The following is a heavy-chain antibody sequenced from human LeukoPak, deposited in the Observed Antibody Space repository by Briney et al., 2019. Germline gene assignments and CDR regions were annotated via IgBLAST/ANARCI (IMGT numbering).Heavy chain of an antibody. CDR3: ARDSPGYYGSGSYYFDY. Sequence: PSQTLSLTCTVSGGSISSGSYYWSWIRQPAGKGLEWIGRIYTSGSTNYNPSLKSRVTISVDTSKNQFSLKLSPVTAADTAVYYCARDSPGYYGSGSYYFDYWGQGTLVTVSS. V-gene: IGHV4-61*02. J-gene: IGHJ4*02. CDR1: GGSISSGSYY. D-gene: IGHD3-10*01. CDR2: IYTSGST.